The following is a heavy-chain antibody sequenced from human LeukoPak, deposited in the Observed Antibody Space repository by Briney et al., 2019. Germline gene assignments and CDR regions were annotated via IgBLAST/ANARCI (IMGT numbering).Heavy chain of an antibody. Sequence: ASVKVSCKASGYTFTGYYMHWLRQAPGQGLEWMGWINPNSGGTNYAQKFQGRVTMTRDTSISTAYMELSRLRSDDTAVYYCARGRYFDITPFDYWGQGTLVTVSS. CDR1: GYTFTGYY. CDR2: INPNSGGT. J-gene: IGHJ4*02. CDR3: ARGRYFDITPFDY. D-gene: IGHD3-9*01. V-gene: IGHV1-2*02.